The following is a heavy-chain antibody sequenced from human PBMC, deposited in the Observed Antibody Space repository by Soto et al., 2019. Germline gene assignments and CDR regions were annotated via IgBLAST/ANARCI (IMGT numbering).Heavy chain of an antibody. D-gene: IGHD3-22*01. V-gene: IGHV4-61*01. CDR2: IYYSGST. J-gene: IGHJ4*02. Sequence: QVQLQVSGPGLVKPSETLSLTCTVSGGSVSSGSYYWSWIRQPPGKGLEWIGYIYYSGSTNYNPSLKSRVTISVDTSKNQFSLKLSSVTAADTAVYYCASAPRSYYYDSSGYYVVYWGQGTLVTVSS. CDR1: GGSVSSGSYY. CDR3: ASAPRSYYYDSSGYYVVY.